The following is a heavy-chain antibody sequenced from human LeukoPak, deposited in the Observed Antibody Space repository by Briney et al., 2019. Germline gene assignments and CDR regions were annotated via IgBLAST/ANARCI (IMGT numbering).Heavy chain of an antibody. V-gene: IGHV4-30-4*08. D-gene: IGHD1-26*01. J-gene: IGHJ4*02. CDR2: IYYSGST. CDR3: AREWEWELLYDY. CDR1: GDSISSGDYY. Sequence: SETLSLTCTRSGDSISSGDYYWSWIRQPPGKGLEWIGYIYYSGSTYYNPSLKSRVTISVDTSKNQFSLKLSSVTAADTAVYYCAREWEWELLYDYWGQGTLVTVSS.